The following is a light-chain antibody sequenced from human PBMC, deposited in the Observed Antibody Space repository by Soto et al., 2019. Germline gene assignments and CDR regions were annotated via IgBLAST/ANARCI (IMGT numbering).Light chain of an antibody. CDR2: RAS. V-gene: IGKV1-5*01. Sequence: DGRMTQTPSTLSASVGDRVTITCRASQNINTWVAWYQQKPGKAPNLLIYRASSLESGVPSRFSGSGSGTEFTLTISSLQPDDFATYYCQQYQSYSSFAGGTKVDI. CDR1: QNINTW. J-gene: IGKJ4*01. CDR3: QQYQSYSS.